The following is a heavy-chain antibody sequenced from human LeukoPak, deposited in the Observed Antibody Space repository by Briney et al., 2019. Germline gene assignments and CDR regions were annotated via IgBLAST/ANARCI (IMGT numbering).Heavy chain of an antibody. CDR2: SSTSGSTI. CDR1: GFTFSDFH. J-gene: IGHJ3*02. V-gene: IGHV3-11*01. Sequence: GGSLRLSCAASGFTFSDFHMCWIRQAPGMGLEWVSFSSTSGSTIFYADSVKGRFTISRDNAKNSLYLQMNSLRAEDTAVYYCARERADALDIWGPGTMVTVSS. CDR3: ARERADALDI.